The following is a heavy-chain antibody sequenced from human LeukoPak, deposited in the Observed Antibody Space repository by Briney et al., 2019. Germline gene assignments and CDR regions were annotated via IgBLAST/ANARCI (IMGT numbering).Heavy chain of an antibody. V-gene: IGHV4-38-2*02. Sequence: SETLSLTCSVSGYSLSSGYYWSWIRQPPGKGLEWIGSIYHSGSTYYNPPLKSRVTISKDRSKNQFSLKLSSVTAADTALYYCAREVAVRYYYYYYMDVWGKGTTVTVSS. D-gene: IGHD5-12*01. CDR2: IYHSGST. CDR3: AREVAVRYYYYYYMDV. J-gene: IGHJ6*03. CDR1: GYSLSSGYY.